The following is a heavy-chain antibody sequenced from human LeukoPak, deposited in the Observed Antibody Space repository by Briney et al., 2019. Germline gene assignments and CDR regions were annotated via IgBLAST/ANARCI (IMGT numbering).Heavy chain of an antibody. Sequence: PGGSMRLSCAASGFTFSSHWMSWVRQAPGKGLEWVANIKQDGSEKYYVDSVKGRFTISRDNAKNSLYLQMNSLRAEDTAVYYCATAGGGYWGQGTLVTVSS. J-gene: IGHJ4*02. V-gene: IGHV3-7*03. CDR1: GFTFSSHW. CDR3: ATAGGGY. D-gene: IGHD2-15*01. CDR2: IKQDGSEK.